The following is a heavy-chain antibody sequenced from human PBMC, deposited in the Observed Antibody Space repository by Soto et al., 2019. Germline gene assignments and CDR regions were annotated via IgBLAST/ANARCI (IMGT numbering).Heavy chain of an antibody. CDR1: GYTFTSYY. V-gene: IGHV1-46*01. CDR2: INPSGGSA. Sequence: ASVKVCCKASGYTFTSYYMHWVRQAPGQGLEWMGIINPSGGSAIHAQNFQGRVTMTRDTSTSTVYMELSSLRSEDTAVYYCARDDRTAAYGMDVWGQGTTVTVSS. J-gene: IGHJ6*02. CDR3: ARDDRTAAYGMDV. D-gene: IGHD6-25*01.